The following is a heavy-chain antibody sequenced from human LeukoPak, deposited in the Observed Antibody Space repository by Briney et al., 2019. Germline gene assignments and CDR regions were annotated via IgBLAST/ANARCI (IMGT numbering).Heavy chain of an antibody. CDR1: GFVFSTYA. J-gene: IGHJ4*02. CDR2: ISGSGGYT. V-gene: IGHV3-64*01. D-gene: IGHD5-24*01. CDR3: ARDLFSGAEMATFDY. Sequence: GGSLRLSCAASGFVFSTYAMHWVRQAPGKGLEYVSGISGSGGYTDYANSVKGRFTISRDNFKNTLYLQMGSLRAEDMAVYYCARDLFSGAEMATFDYWGQGTLVTVSS.